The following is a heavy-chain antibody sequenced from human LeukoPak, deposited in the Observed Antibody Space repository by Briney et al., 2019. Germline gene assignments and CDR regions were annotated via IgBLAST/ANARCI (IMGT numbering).Heavy chain of an antibody. CDR3: TTLYGSGSYY. V-gene: IGHV3-15*01. Sequence: KSGGSLRLSCAASGFTFNNYAMSWVRQAPGKGLEWVGQIKSKSDGGTTDNAAPVKGRFTISRDDSRNTLYLQMNSLKTEDTAVYYCTTLYGSGSYYWGQGTLVTVSS. J-gene: IGHJ4*02. CDR1: GFTFNNYA. CDR2: IKSKSDGGTT. D-gene: IGHD3-10*01.